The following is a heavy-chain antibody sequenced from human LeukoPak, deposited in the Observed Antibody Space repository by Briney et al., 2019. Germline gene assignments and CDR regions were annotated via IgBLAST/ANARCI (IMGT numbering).Heavy chain of an antibody. J-gene: IGHJ5*02. V-gene: IGHV1-24*01. Sequence: GASVKVSCKVSGYSLTELTIHSGRQTPGKRLEWMGTFYPEDDETISAQKFQGRVTMTEDSSTDTAYMELSSLRSEDTAVYYCTTVSRYNYGSGSYSKWFDPWGQGTLVTVSS. D-gene: IGHD3-10*01. CDR2: FYPEDDET. CDR1: GYSLTELT. CDR3: TTVSRYNYGSGSYSKWFDP.